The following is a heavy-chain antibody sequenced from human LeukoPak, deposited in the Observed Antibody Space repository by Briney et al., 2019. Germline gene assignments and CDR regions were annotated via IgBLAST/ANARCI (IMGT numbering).Heavy chain of an antibody. Sequence: GGSLRLSCAASGFTFSSYEMNWVRQAPGKGLEWVSYISSSSSTIYYADSVKGRFTISRDNAKNSLYLQMNSLRAEDTAVYYCARDSQSTVVRGDFDYWGQGTLATVSS. V-gene: IGHV3-48*01. CDR1: GFTFSSYE. CDR2: ISSSSSTI. J-gene: IGHJ4*02. D-gene: IGHD4-23*01. CDR3: ARDSQSTVVRGDFDY.